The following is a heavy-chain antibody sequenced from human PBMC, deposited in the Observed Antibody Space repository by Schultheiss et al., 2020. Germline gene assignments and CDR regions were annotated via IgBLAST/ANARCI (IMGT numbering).Heavy chain of an antibody. Sequence: SQTLSLTCAVYGGSFSDYYWSWIRQPPGKGLEWIGEINHSGSTNYNPSLKSRVTISVDTSKNQFSLKLSSVTAADTAVYYCARDLRYCSSTSCYPTFDPWGQGTLVTVSS. CDR2: INHSGST. CDR3: ARDLRYCSSTSCYPTFDP. V-gene: IGHV4-34*01. J-gene: IGHJ5*02. CDR1: GGSFSDYY. D-gene: IGHD2-2*01.